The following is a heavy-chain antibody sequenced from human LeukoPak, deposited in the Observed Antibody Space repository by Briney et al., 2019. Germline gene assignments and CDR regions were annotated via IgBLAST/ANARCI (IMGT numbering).Heavy chain of an antibody. V-gene: IGHV4-59*08. J-gene: IGHJ4*02. D-gene: IGHD3-22*01. CDR2: IYYSGST. Sequence: SETLSLTCTVSGGSISSYYWSWIRQPPGKGLEWIGYIYYSGSTNYNPSLKSRVTISVDTSKNQFSLKLSSVTAADTAVYYCASGKRRYYDSSGYYYGGYFDYWGQGTLVTVSS. CDR1: GGSISSYY. CDR3: ASGKRRYYDSSGYYYGGYFDY.